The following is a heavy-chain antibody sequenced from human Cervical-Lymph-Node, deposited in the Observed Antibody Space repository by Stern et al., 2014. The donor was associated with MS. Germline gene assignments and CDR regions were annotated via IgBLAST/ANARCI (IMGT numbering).Heavy chain of an antibody. V-gene: IGHV3-30*03. CDR1: GFTFSSYG. D-gene: IGHD2-8*01. CDR2: ISYDGNHK. CDR3: ARDYEDTSMLFDH. J-gene: IGHJ4*02. Sequence: VQLVESGGAVVQPGRSLRLSCAASGFTFSSYGMYWVRQAPGKGLEWVTVISYDGNHKYYAASVKGRFTISRDNSKNTLHLQMNSVTPDDTAIYYCARDYEDTSMLFDHWGQGTLVTVSS.